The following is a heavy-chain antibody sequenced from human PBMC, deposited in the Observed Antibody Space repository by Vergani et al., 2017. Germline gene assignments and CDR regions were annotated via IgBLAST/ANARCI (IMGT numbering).Heavy chain of an antibody. J-gene: IGHJ6*02. Sequence: EVQLVESGGGLVKPGGSLRLSCAASGFTFSSYSMNWVRQAPGKGLEWVSSISSSSSYIYYADSVKGRFTISRDNAKNSLYLQMNSLRAEDTAVYYCTTDRDDDGMDVWGQGTTVTVSS. D-gene: IGHD3-10*01. CDR3: TTDRDDDGMDV. V-gene: IGHV3-21*01. CDR2: ISSSSSYI. CDR1: GFTFSSYS.